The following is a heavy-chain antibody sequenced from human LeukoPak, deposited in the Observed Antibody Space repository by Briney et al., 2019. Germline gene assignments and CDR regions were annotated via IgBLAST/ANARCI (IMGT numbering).Heavy chain of an antibody. V-gene: IGHV1-2*02. J-gene: IGHJ4*02. D-gene: IGHD2-2*01. CDR3: ASVNPVDSTSCYHY. CDR1: GYTFTGYY. CDR2: INPNSGGT. Sequence: GASVKVSCKASGYTFTGYYMHWVRQAPGQGLEWMGWINPNSGGTNYAQKFQGRVTMTRDTSISTAYMELSRLRSDDTAVYYCASVNPVDSTSCYHYWGQGTLVTVSS.